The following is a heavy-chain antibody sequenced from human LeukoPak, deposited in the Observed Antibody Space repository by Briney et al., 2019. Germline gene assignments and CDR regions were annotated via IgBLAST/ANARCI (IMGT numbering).Heavy chain of an antibody. J-gene: IGHJ5*02. CDR1: GFTFATYW. CDR2: INSDGSIT. Sequence: GGSLGLSCAASGFTFATYWMHWVRQAPGKGLVWVSHINSDGSITSYADSVKGRFTISRDNAKNTLYLQMNSLRAEDTAVYYCARLQTVRGFDPWGQGTLVTVSS. CDR3: ARLQTVRGFDP. V-gene: IGHV3-74*01.